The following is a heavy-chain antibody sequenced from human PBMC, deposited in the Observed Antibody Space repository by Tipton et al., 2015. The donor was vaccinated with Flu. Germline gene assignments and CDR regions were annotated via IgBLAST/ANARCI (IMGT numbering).Heavy chain of an antibody. CDR3: ARLSFYDVDLKNFYFED. D-gene: IGHD3-10*02. CDR1: GGSVNTYF. Sequence: TLSLTCTVSGGSVNTYFWSWIRQTPGKGLEWIGGLSYSGNSYYNPSLRSRAVISVDTSKNQFSLRLTSVTAADTAIYYCARLSFYDVDLKNFYFEDWGQGTLVTVSS. CDR2: LSYSGNS. V-gene: IGHV4-59*05. J-gene: IGHJ4*02.